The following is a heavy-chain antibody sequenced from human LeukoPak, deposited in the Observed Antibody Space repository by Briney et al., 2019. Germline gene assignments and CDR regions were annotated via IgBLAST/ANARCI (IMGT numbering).Heavy chain of an antibody. V-gene: IGHV1-69*13. CDR3: ARGPPPPGVMVRGVIMFDI. CDR1: GGTFSSYA. Sequence: ASVKVSRKASGGTFSSYAISWVRQAPGQGLEWMGGIIPIFGTANYAQKFQGRVTITADESTSTAYMELSRLRSDDTAVYYCARGPPPPGVMVRGVIMFDIWGQGTMVTVSS. D-gene: IGHD3-10*01. CDR2: IIPIFGTA. J-gene: IGHJ3*02.